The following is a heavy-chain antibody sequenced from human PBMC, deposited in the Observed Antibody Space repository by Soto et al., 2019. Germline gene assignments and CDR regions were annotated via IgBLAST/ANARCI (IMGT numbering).Heavy chain of an antibody. J-gene: IGHJ4*02. CDR1: RFTFTRYS. CDR2: ISSTTNYI. CDR3: ARESEDLTSNFDY. Sequence: GVPLRLPCAASRFTFTRYSMNWVRQAPGTGLEWVSSISSTTNYIYYGDSLKGRFTISRDNAKNSLYLEMNSLRADDTAVYYCARESEDLTSNFDYWGQGTLVTVSS. V-gene: IGHV3-21*04.